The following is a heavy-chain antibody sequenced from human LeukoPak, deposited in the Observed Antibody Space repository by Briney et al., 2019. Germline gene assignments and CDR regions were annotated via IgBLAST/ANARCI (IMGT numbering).Heavy chain of an antibody. D-gene: IGHD6-19*01. CDR1: GFTFNSYS. V-gene: IGHV3-21*06. Sequence: GGSLRLSCAASGFTFNSYSMNWVRQAPGKGLEWVSSISSSSSYIYYADSVKGRFIISRDNAKNSLSLQMNSLRAEDTAVYYCAKGLGYSSGWVAMDAWGQGTTVTVSS. J-gene: IGHJ6*02. CDR3: AKGLGYSSGWVAMDA. CDR2: ISSSSSYI.